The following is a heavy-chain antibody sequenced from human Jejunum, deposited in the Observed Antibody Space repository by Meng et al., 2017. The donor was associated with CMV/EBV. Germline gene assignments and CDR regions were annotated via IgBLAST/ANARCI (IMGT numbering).Heavy chain of an antibody. V-gene: IGHV1-69*04. Sequence: KAAGVTLSNYASTWVRQVPGQGLEWLGRIIPVLGVANYAQKFQGRVTLTAVKSTSTTYMELSSLRSEDTAVYYCARVTTFVYGMDVWGQGTTVTVSS. D-gene: IGHD1-1*01. CDR2: IIPVLGVA. CDR3: ARVTTFVYGMDV. J-gene: IGHJ6*02. CDR1: GVTLSNYA.